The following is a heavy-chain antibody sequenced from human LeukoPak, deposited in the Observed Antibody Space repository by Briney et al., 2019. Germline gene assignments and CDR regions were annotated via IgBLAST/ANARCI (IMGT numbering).Heavy chain of an antibody. CDR2: IYYSGST. CDR3: ARPTGEGSSWYPNWFDP. J-gene: IGHJ5*02. Sequence: PSETLSLTCTVSGGSISSSSYYWGWIRQPPGKGLEWIGSIYYSGSTYYNPSLKSRVTISVDTSKNQFSLELSSVTAADTAVYYCARPTGEGSSWYPNWFDPWGQGTLVTVSS. V-gene: IGHV4-39*01. D-gene: IGHD6-13*01. CDR1: GGSISSSSYY.